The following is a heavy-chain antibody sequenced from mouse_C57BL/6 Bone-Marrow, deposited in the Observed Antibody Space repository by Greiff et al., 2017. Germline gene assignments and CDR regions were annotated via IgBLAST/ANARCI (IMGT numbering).Heavy chain of an antibody. Sequence: DVKLVESGPGLVKPSQSLSLTCSVTGYSITSGYYWNWIRQFPGNKLEWMGYISYDGSNNYNPSLKNRISITRDTSKNQFFLKLNSVTTEDTATYYCASWVTTVYYYAMDYWGQGTSVTVSS. D-gene: IGHD1-1*01. CDR2: ISYDGSN. J-gene: IGHJ4*01. CDR3: ASWVTTVYYYAMDY. V-gene: IGHV3-6*01. CDR1: GYSITSGYY.